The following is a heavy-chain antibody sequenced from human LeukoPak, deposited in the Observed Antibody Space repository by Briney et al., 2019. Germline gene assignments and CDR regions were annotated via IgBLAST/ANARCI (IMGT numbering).Heavy chain of an antibody. CDR2: ISAYNGNT. Sequence: ASVKVSCKASGYTLTSYGMSWVRQAPGQGLEWMGWISAYNGNTNYAQKLQGRVTVTTDTSTSTAYMELRSLRSDDTAVYYCAREVVVTANSLYYYYYYYMDVWGKGTTVTVSS. J-gene: IGHJ6*03. V-gene: IGHV1-18*01. CDR1: GYTLTSYG. D-gene: IGHD2-21*02. CDR3: AREVVVTANSLYYYYYYYMDV.